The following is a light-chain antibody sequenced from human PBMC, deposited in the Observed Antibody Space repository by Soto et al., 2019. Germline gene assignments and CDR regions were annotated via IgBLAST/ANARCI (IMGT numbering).Light chain of an antibody. CDR3: QQYDNWPPYT. Sequence: EIVMTQCPATLSVSPGERATLSCRASQSVSSNLAWYQQKPGQAPRLLFYGASTRATGIPARFSGSGSGTEFTLTISSLQSEDFAVYYCQQYDNWPPYTFGQGTKLQIK. J-gene: IGKJ2*01. CDR2: GAS. CDR1: QSVSSN. V-gene: IGKV3-15*01.